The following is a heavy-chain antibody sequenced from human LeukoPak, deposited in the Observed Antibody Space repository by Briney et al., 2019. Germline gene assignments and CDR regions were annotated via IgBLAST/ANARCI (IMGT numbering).Heavy chain of an antibody. CDR2: IWYDGSNK. Sequence: GGSLRLSCAASGFTFSSYGMHWVRQAPGKGLEWVAVIWYDGSNKYYADSVKGRFTISSDNSKNTLYLQMNSLRAEDTAVYYCARRPYCSNGICYKRPFDYWGQGTLVTVSS. V-gene: IGHV3-33*01. CDR3: ARRPYCSNGICYKRPFDY. CDR1: GFTFSSYG. D-gene: IGHD2-8*01. J-gene: IGHJ4*02.